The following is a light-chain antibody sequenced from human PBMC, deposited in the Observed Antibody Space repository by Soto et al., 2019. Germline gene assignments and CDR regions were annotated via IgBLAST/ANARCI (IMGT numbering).Light chain of an antibody. V-gene: IGKV1-39*01. CDR2: AAS. CDR3: QQSYSTPRT. J-gene: IGKJ1*01. Sequence: DIQMTQSPSSLSASVGDRVTITCRASQSISSYLNLYQQKPGKAPNLLMYAASSLQSGVPTRFSGSGSGTDFTLTISSLQPEDFATYYCQQSYSTPRTFGQGTKV. CDR1: QSISSY.